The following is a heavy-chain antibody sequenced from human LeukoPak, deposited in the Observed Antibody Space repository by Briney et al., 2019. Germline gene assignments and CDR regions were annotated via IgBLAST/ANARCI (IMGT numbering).Heavy chain of an antibody. V-gene: IGHV3-23*01. CDR3: AKNLNPFDS. CDR2: ISSSGGST. Sequence: GGSLRLSCAASGFTFSSYSMNWVRQAPGKGLEWVSGISSSGGSTYYADSVKGRFTISRDNSKSTLSLQMNSLRAEDTAVYYCAKNLNPFDSWGQGILVTVSS. J-gene: IGHJ4*02. CDR1: GFTFSSYS.